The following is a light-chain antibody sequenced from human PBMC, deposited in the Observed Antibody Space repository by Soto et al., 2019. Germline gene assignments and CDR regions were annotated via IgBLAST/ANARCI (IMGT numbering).Light chain of an antibody. CDR1: SSDVGGYNY. Sequence: QSGLTQPASVSWSPGQSITISCTGTSSDVGGYNYVSWYQQHPGKAPKLMIYDVSNRPSGVSNRFSGSKSGNTASLTISGLQAEDEADYYCSSYTSSSTGVFGTGTKVTVL. J-gene: IGLJ1*01. CDR2: DVS. V-gene: IGLV2-14*01. CDR3: SSYTSSSTGV.